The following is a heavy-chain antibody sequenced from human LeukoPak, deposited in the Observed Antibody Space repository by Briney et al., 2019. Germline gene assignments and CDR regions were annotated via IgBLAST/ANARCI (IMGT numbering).Heavy chain of an antibody. CDR1: GFTFDDYA. V-gene: IGHV3-9*01. CDR3: ARQEVIVVVNYYYGMDV. D-gene: IGHD3-22*01. Sequence: PGRSLRLSCAASGFTFDDYAMHWVRQAPGKGLEWVSGISWNSGSIGYADSVKGRFTISRDNAKNSLYLQMNSLRAEDTALYYCARQEVIVVVNYYYGMDVWGQGTTVTVSS. CDR2: ISWNSGSI. J-gene: IGHJ6*02.